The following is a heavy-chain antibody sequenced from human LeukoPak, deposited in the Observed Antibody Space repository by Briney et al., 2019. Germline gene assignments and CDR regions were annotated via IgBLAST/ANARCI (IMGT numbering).Heavy chain of an antibody. CDR3: ARVAAAGTTFDY. CDR1: GYSISSGYY. Sequence: TSETLSPTCTVSGYSISSGYYWGWIRQPPGKGLEWIGSIYHSGSTYYNPSLKSRVTISVDTSKNQFSLKLSSVTAADTAVYYCARVAAAGTTFDYWGQGTLVTVSS. V-gene: IGHV4-38-2*02. J-gene: IGHJ4*02. CDR2: IYHSGST. D-gene: IGHD6-13*01.